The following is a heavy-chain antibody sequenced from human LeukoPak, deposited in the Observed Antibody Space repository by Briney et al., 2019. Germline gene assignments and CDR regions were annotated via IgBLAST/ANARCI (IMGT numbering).Heavy chain of an antibody. V-gene: IGHV4-61*02. J-gene: IGHJ4*02. CDR2: IYTSGST. CDR1: GGSISSGSYY. Sequence: PSETLSLTCTVSGGSISSGSYYWSWIRQPAGKGLEWIGRIYTSGSTNYNPSLKSRVTISVDTSKNQFSLKLSSVTAADTAVYYCASLTDEEEDPYYFDYWGQGTLVTVSS. CDR3: ASLTDEEEDPYYFDY. D-gene: IGHD2-15*01.